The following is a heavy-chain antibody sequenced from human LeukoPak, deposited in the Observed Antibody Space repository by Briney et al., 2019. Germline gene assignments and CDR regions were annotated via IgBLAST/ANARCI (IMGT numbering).Heavy chain of an antibody. D-gene: IGHD2-15*01. Sequence: GGSLRLSCAASGFTFSSYAMSWVRQAPGKGLEWVSAISGGGNSTYYADSVKGRFTISRDNSKNTLFLQMNSLRAEDTAVYYCAKARAVVVVAATNYWGQGTLVTVSS. CDR3: AKARAVVVVAATNY. J-gene: IGHJ4*02. CDR1: GFTFSSYA. CDR2: ISGGGNST. V-gene: IGHV3-23*01.